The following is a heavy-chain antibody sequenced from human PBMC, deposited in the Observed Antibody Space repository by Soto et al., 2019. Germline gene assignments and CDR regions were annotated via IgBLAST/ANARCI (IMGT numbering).Heavy chain of an antibody. CDR1: GFSLSTLGMS. D-gene: IGHD1-26*01. J-gene: IGHJ4*02. CDR2: IDWEDDK. V-gene: IGHV2-70*01. Sequence: SGPTLVNPTQTLTLTCSLSGFSLSTLGMSVSWIRQPPGKALEWLALIDWEDDKYFITSLQTRLSILKEYSKRHVLLTITNLGPLDSATYFCARVSGSFQKGFDSWGQGTLVTVSS. CDR3: ARVSGSFQKGFDS.